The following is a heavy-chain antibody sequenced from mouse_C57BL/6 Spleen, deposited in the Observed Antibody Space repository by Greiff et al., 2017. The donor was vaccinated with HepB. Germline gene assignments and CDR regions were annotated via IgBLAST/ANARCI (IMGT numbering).Heavy chain of an antibody. CDR3: ARGVITTVVDYYAMDY. V-gene: IGHV1-69*01. CDR2: IDPSDSYT. CDR1: GYTFTSYW. J-gene: IGHJ4*01. Sequence: VQLQQSGAELVMPGASVKLSCKASGYTFTSYWMHWVKQRPGQGIEWIGEIDPSDSYTNYNQKFKGKSTLTVDKSSSTAYMQLSSLTSEDSAVYYCARGVITTVVDYYAMDYWGQGTSVTVSS. D-gene: IGHD1-1*01.